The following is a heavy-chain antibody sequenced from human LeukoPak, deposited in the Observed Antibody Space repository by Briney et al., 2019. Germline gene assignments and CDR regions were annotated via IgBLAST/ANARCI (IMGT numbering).Heavy chain of an antibody. D-gene: IGHD4-17*01. CDR3: ARASGDYLWRTFDI. CDR1: GGSISSGNYY. J-gene: IGHJ3*02. Sequence: QVQLQESGPGLVKPSQTLSLTCTVSGGSISSGNYYWTWIRPPAGKGLEWIGRIYTSGSTNYNPSLESRVTISLDSSKNQFSLNLSSVTAADTAVYYCARASGDYLWRTFDIWGQGTMVTVSS. CDR2: IYTSGST. V-gene: IGHV4-61*02.